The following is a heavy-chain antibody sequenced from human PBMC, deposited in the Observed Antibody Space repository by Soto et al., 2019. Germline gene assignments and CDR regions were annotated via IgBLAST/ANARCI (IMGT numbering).Heavy chain of an antibody. CDR2: IFYSGST. CDR3: AKDLSGWQVGY. V-gene: IGHV4-31*03. J-gene: IGHJ4*02. Sequence: QVLLRESGPGLVKPSETLSLTCSVSGGSISSVGSYMSWIRQHPGKGLEWIGYIFYSGSTYYSPSLRSRVTISLDMSKNQFSLTLTSVTAADTAVYYCAKDLSGWQVGYWGQGTLVTVSS. CDR1: GGSISSVGSY. D-gene: IGHD6-19*01.